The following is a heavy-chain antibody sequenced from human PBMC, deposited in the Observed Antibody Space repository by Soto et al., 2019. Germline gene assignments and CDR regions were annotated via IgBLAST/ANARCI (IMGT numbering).Heavy chain of an antibody. D-gene: IGHD2-15*01. V-gene: IGHV3-11*06. CDR2: ISSSSSYT. J-gene: IGHJ3*02. CDR3: ARDEEDIVVVVAATGDAFDI. Sequence: QVQLVESGGGLVKPRGSLRLSCAASGFTFSDYYMSWIRQAPGKGLEWVSYISSSSSYTNYADSVKGRFTISRDNAKNSLYLQMNSLRAEDTAVYYCARDEEDIVVVVAATGDAFDIWGQGTMVTVSS. CDR1: GFTFSDYY.